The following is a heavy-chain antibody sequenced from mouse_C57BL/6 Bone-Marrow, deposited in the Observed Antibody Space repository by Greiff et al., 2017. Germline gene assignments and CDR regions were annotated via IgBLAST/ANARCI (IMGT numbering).Heavy chain of an antibody. J-gene: IGHJ1*03. CDR1: GFNIKNTY. V-gene: IGHV14-3*01. CDR3: AWGGWSRYFDV. CDR2: IDPANGNT. Sequence: EVQLQESVAELVRPGASVQLSCTASGFNIKNTYMHWVKQRPEQGLEWIGRIDPANGNTKYAPKFQGKATMTAATYSNTAYLQLSSLTSEDTAIYYCAWGGWSRYFDVWGTGTPVTVST. D-gene: IGHD1-1*02.